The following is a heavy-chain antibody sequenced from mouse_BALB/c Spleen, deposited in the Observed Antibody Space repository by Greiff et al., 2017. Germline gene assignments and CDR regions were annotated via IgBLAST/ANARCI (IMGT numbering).Heavy chain of an antibody. D-gene: IGHD1-1*01. J-gene: IGHJ2*01. CDR2: ISYSGST. CDR1: GDSITSGY. Sequence: EVKLVESGPSLVKPSQTLSLTCSVTGDSITSGYWNWIRKFPGNKLEYMGYISYSGSTYYNPSLKSRISITRDTSKNQYYLQLNSVTTEDTATYYCARAHYYGSSYPYYFDYWGQGTTLTVSS. V-gene: IGHV3-8*02. CDR3: ARAHYYGSSYPYYFDY.